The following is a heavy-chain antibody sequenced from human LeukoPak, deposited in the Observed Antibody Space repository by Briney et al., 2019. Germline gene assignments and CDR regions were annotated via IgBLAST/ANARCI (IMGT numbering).Heavy chain of an antibody. CDR3: ARVHGDYTGNWFDP. CDR2: ISSSSSYT. V-gene: IGHV3-11*06. CDR1: GFTFSDYY. J-gene: IGHJ5*02. Sequence: NPGGSLRLSCAASGFTFSDYYMSWIRQAPGKGLEWVSYISSSSSYTNYADSVKGRFTISRDNAKNSLYLQMNSLRAGDTAVYYCARVHGDYTGNWFDPWGQGTLVTVSS. D-gene: IGHD4-17*01.